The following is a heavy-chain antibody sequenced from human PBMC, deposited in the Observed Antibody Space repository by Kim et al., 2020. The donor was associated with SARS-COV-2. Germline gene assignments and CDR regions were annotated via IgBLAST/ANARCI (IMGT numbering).Heavy chain of an antibody. J-gene: IGHJ6*02. CDR3: ARHRSRGWFGEFSYYYYGMDV. CDR1: GGSISSSSYY. Sequence: SETLSLTCTVSGGSISSSSYYWGWIRQPPGKGLEWIGSIYYSGSTYYNPSLKSRVTISVDTSKNQFSLKLSSVTAADTAVYYCARHRSRGWFGEFSYYYYGMDVWGQGTTVTVSS. V-gene: IGHV4-39*01. D-gene: IGHD3-10*01. CDR2: IYYSGST.